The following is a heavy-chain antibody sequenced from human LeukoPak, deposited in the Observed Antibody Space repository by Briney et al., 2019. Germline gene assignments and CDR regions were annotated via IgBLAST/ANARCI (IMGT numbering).Heavy chain of an antibody. D-gene: IGHD3-3*02. J-gene: IGHJ6*02. CDR3: AKSILNYYYYGMDV. V-gene: IGHV3-23*01. CDR1: GFTFSSYA. CDR2: ISGSGGST. Sequence: PGGSLRLSCAASGFTFSSYAMSWVRQAPGEGLEWVSAISGSGGSTYYADSVKGRFTISRDNSKNTLYLQMNSLRAEDTAVYYCAKSILNYYYYGMDVWGQGTTVTVSS.